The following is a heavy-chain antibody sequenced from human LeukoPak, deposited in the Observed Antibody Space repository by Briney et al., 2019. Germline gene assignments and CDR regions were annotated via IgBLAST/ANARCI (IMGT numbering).Heavy chain of an antibody. Sequence: GGSLRLSCAASGFTFSSYAMHWVRQAPGKGLEWVAVISYDGSNKYYADSVKGRFAISRDNSKNTLYLQMNSLRAGDTAVYYCARDCPSSLIVVVPAAIEDVGLYGMDVWGQGTTVTVSS. J-gene: IGHJ6*02. V-gene: IGHV3-30*09. D-gene: IGHD2-2*02. CDR2: ISYDGSNK. CDR1: GFTFSSYA. CDR3: ARDCPSSLIVVVPAAIEDVGLYGMDV.